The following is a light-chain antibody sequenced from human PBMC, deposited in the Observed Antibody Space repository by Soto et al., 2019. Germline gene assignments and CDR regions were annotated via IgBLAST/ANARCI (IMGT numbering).Light chain of an antibody. CDR3: SSYSTSMTRVV. Sequence: QSVLTQPASVSGSPGQSITISCTGTSSDVGGYNYVSWYQQHPGKSPKLIIYEVSNRPSGVSNRFSGSKSGNTAYLTISGLQAEDEADDYCSSYSTSMTRVVFGGGTKLTVL. J-gene: IGLJ2*01. CDR1: SSDVGGYNY. V-gene: IGLV2-14*01. CDR2: EVS.